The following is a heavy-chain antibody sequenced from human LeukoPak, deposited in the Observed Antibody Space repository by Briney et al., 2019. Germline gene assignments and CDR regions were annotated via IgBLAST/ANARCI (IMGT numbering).Heavy chain of an antibody. D-gene: IGHD2-15*01. V-gene: IGHV5-51*01. CDR1: GYIFTNYW. CDR3: ARARYCSGGSCYAEY. J-gene: IGHJ4*02. CDR2: IYPADSDT. Sequence: GESLKISCRVSGYIFTNYWIGWVRQMPGKGLESMGIIYPADSDTTYSPSFQGQVTISADKSISTAYLQWSSLKASDSAMYYCARARYCSGGSCYAEYWGQGTLVTVSS.